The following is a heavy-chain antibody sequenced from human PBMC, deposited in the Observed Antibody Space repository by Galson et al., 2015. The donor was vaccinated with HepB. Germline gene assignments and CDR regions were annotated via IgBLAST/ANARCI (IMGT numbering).Heavy chain of an antibody. J-gene: IGHJ5*02. V-gene: IGHV1-18*04. D-gene: IGHD3-10*01. CDR1: GYTLTSYG. CDR2: ISAYNGNT. Sequence: SVKVSCRASGYTLTSYGISWVRQAPGQGLEWMGWISAYNGNTNYAQKLQGRVTMTTDTSTSTAYMELRSLRSDDTAVYYCARVDYYGSGSYYNGYHWFDPWGQGTLVTVSS. CDR3: ARVDYYGSGSYYNGYHWFDP.